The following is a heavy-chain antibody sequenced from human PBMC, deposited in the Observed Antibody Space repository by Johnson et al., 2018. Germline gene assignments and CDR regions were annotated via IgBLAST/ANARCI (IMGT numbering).Heavy chain of an antibody. CDR3: AKDKAGEIGYYNYKDV. J-gene: IGHJ6*03. V-gene: IGHV3-11*01. Sequence: QVQLVQSGGGVVQPGRSLRLSCAASGFSFSDYYMTWIRQVPGKGLEWLSYISSTGGTRHYADSVKGRFTISRDNAKNSLYLQMKSRRAEDTAVYYCAKDKAGEIGYYNYKDVWGKGTTVTVS. D-gene: IGHD3-10*01. CDR1: GFSFSDYY. CDR2: ISSTGGTR.